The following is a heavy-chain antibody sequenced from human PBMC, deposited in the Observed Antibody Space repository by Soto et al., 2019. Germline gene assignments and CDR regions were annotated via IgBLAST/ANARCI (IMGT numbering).Heavy chain of an antibody. V-gene: IGHV4-39*01. CDR2: VYYGGRS. CDR1: SAPVISTTYT. D-gene: IGHD2-15*01. J-gene: IGHJ6*02. Sequence: PSETLSLTCTVSSAPVISTTYTWGWIRQPPGKGLEWVASVYYGGRSYYNPSLNSRVTISVDTSKNQFSLKMTSVTAADTAVYYCPILILYCIRGSCHGHYAMDVWGQGTTVTVSS. CDR3: PILILYCIRGSCHGHYAMDV.